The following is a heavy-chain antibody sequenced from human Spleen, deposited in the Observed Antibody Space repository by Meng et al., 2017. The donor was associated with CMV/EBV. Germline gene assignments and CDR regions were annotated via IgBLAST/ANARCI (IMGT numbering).Heavy chain of an antibody. CDR1: GGIFSNSP. CDR2: IIPILGVT. D-gene: IGHD6-13*01. J-gene: IGHJ4*02. CDR3: AGSDPSTIYIPAAGVGYYFAY. V-gene: IGHV1-69*10. Sequence: SVKVSCKASGGIFSNSPFSWVRQAPGQGLEWMGGIIPILGVTNYAQRLQGRVTITADKSTSTTYMELRSLRSEDTAVYYCAGSDPSTIYIPAAGVGYYFAYWGQGTLVTVSS.